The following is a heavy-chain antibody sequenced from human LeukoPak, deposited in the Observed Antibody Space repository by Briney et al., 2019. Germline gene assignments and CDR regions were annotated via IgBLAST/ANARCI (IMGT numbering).Heavy chain of an antibody. Sequence: PGGSLRLSCAASGFTFSSYAMHWVRQAPGKGLEWVAVISYDGSNKYYADSVKGRFTISRDNSKNTLYLQMNSLGAEDTAVYYCAKDRDYYDSSGYHFDYWGQGTLVTVSS. CDR3: AKDRDYYDSSGYHFDY. D-gene: IGHD3-22*01. CDR2: ISYDGSNK. V-gene: IGHV3-30*04. CDR1: GFTFSSYA. J-gene: IGHJ4*02.